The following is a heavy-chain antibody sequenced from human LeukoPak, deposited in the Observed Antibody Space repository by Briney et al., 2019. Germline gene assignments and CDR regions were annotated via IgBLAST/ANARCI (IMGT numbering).Heavy chain of an antibody. D-gene: IGHD5-12*01. CDR3: ARNENSGWGYFDY. J-gene: IGHJ4*02. Sequence: GGSLRLSCAASRFTFNSYAMSWVRQAPGKGLEWVSVIGGSNGISFYVGSVKGRFTISRDNSKDTLYLQMNSLRAEDTAVYYCARNENSGWGYFDYWGQGTLVTVSS. CDR2: IGGSNGIS. CDR1: RFTFNSYA. V-gene: IGHV3-23*01.